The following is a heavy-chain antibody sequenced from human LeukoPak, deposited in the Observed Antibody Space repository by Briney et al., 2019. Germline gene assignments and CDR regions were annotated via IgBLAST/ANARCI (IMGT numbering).Heavy chain of an antibody. Sequence: ASVKVSCKASGYTFTGYYMHWVRQAPGQGLEWMGWINPNSGGTNYAQKFQGRVTMTRDTSISTAYMELSRLRSDDTAVYYCARGLITIFGVVPYYMDVWGKGTTVTVSS. D-gene: IGHD3-3*01. CDR2: INPNSGGT. J-gene: IGHJ6*03. CDR1: GYTFTGYY. V-gene: IGHV1-2*02. CDR3: ARGLITIFGVVPYYMDV.